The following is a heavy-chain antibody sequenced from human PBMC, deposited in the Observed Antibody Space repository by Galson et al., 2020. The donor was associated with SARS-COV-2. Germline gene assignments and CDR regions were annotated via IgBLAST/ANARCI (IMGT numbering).Heavy chain of an antibody. CDR2: HSWNSGSI. D-gene: IGHD6-6*01. V-gene: IGHV3-9*01. J-gene: IGHJ4*02. CDR3: AKRSSSWTVDY. CDR1: GFTFDDYA. Sequence: GGSLRLSFAASGFTFDDYAMHWVPPAPGKGLGWVSIHSWNSGSIGYADSVKGRFNISRDNAKNTLYLPMNSLRAEDTALYYCAKRSSSWTVDYWGQGTLVTVSS.